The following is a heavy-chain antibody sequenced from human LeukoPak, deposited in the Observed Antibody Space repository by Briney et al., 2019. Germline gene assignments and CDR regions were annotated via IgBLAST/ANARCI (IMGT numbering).Heavy chain of an antibody. CDR3: AGGPSYYYDSSGTNWFDP. CDR1: GFTFSSYA. D-gene: IGHD3-22*01. CDR2: ISYDGSNK. J-gene: IGHJ5*02. V-gene: IGHV3-30-3*01. Sequence: GGSLRLSCAASGFTFSSYAMHWVRQAPGKGLEWVAVISYDGSNKYYADSVKGRFTVSRDNSKNTLYLQMNSLRAEDTAVYYCAGGPSYYYDSSGTNWFDPWGQGTLVTVSS.